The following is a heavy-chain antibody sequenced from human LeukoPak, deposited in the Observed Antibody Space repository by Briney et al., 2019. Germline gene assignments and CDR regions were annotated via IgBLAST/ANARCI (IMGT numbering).Heavy chain of an antibody. D-gene: IGHD6-19*01. Sequence: GGSLTLSCAVSGFTFSSYWMNWVRQAPGKGLEWVANINQNGSDKYYVESVKGRFTISRDNAKNSLYLQMNGLRDEDTAVYYCARGAGWPNWGQGTLVTVSS. V-gene: IGHV3-7*01. CDR2: INQNGSDK. CDR3: ARGAGWPN. J-gene: IGHJ4*02. CDR1: GFTFSSYW.